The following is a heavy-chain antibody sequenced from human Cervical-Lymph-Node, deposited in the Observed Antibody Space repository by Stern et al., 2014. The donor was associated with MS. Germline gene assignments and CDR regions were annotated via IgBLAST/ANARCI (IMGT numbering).Heavy chain of an antibody. CDR2: IIPMFGPP. Sequence: QMQLVQSGTEVKRPGSSVKVSCKASGGSFSDYGFSWVRQAPGQGLEWMGGIIPMFGPPNYAPRFQGRVTMTADKSTTTVFMELSSLRYEDTAVYYCARQADSGSYFEYWGQGTLVTVSP. J-gene: IGHJ4*02. V-gene: IGHV1-69*06. D-gene: IGHD2-15*01. CDR1: GGSFSDYG. CDR3: ARQADSGSYFEY.